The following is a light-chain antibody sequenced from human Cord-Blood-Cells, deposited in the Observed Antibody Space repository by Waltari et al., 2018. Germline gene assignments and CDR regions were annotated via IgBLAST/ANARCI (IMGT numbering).Light chain of an antibody. CDR2: DTS. V-gene: IGLV7-46*01. J-gene: IGLJ3*02. Sequence: QAVVTQEPSLTVSPGGTVTLTCGSSTGAVTSGHYPYWFQQKPGQAPRTLIYDTSNKNSWPPARFSGSLLGGKAALTLSGAQPEDEAEYYCLLSYSGARGVFGGGTKLTVL. CDR3: LLSYSGARGV. CDR1: TGAVTSGHY.